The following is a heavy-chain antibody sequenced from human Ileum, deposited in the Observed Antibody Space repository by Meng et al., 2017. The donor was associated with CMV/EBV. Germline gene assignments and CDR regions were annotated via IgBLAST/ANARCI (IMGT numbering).Heavy chain of an antibody. CDR2: IYSSGST. V-gene: IGHV4-4*07. D-gene: IGHD6-19*01. CDR3: AREESVGIAVTGTFDY. J-gene: IGHJ4*02. Sequence: QVQLQESGSGLGKPSATLSLTCTVSGDSISSNFWSWIRQPAGKGLEWIGRIYSSGSTFYNPSLNSRVTMSVDTSKNQFSLSLASVTAADTAIYFCAREESVGIAVTGTFDYWGQGILVTVSS. CDR1: GDSISSNF.